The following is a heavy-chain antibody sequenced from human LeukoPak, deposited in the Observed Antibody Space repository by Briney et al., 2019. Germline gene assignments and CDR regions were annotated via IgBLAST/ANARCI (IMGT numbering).Heavy chain of an antibody. CDR1: GFTVSTNY. V-gene: IGHV3-66*01. J-gene: IGHJ6*02. CDR3: ARESVVRGVINGMDV. D-gene: IGHD3-10*01. Sequence: GGSLRLSCAASGFTVSTNYLSWVRQAPGKGLEWVSVVYSGGTTYHAGSVKGRFTISRDNSKNTMYLQMNSLRADDTAVYYCARESVVRGVINGMDVWGQGTTVTVSS. CDR2: VYSGGTT.